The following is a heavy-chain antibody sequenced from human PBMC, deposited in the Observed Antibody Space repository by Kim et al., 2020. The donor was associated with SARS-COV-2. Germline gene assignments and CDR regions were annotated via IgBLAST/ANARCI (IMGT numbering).Heavy chain of an antibody. CDR2: INPSGGST. V-gene: IGHV1-46*01. J-gene: IGHJ5*02. D-gene: IGHD3-22*01. Sequence: ASVKVSCKASGYTFTSYYMHWVRQAPGQGLEWMGIINPSGGSTSYAQKFQGRVTMTRDTSTSTVYMELSSLRSEDTAVYYCARAPYYYDSSGYYYVEFDPWGQGTLVTVSS. CDR3: ARAPYYYDSSGYYYVEFDP. CDR1: GYTFTSYY.